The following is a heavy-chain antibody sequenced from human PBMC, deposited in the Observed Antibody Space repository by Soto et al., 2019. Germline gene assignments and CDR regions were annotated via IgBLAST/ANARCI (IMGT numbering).Heavy chain of an antibody. CDR3: GRWRSSSGYCGMDV. J-gene: IGHJ6*02. CDR1: GGSMINYY. CDR2: IFYSGGT. D-gene: IGHD6-25*01. Sequence: HVQVQESGPGLVKPSETLSLTCTVSGGSMINYYWSWIRQPPGKGLEWIAYIFYSGGTKYNPSLGSRVIVSVDTSRNQFVLKLSSLTAADTAVYYCGRWRSSSGYCGMDVWGQGTTVTVSS. V-gene: IGHV4-59*01.